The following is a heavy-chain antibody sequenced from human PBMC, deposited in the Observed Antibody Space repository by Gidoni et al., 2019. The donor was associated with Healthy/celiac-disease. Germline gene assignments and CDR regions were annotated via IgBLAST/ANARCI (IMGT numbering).Heavy chain of an antibody. Sequence: QVQLVQSEAEVKKPGASVMVSCKASGYTFTGYYMHWVRQAPGQGLEWMGWINPNSGGTNYAQKFQGRVTMTRDTSISTAYMELSRLRSDDTAVYYCRTRIAVAGTAVDYWGQGTLVTVSS. V-gene: IGHV1-2*02. CDR1: GYTFTGYY. CDR2: INPNSGGT. CDR3: RTRIAVAGTAVDY. J-gene: IGHJ4*02. D-gene: IGHD6-19*01.